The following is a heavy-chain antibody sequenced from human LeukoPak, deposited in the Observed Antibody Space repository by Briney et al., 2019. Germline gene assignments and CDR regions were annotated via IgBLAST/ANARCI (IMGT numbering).Heavy chain of an antibody. J-gene: IGHJ4*02. Sequence: GGSLRLSCAASGFTSGFTFSNHAMSWVRRGPGKGLEWVSSISGSGHNTYYADSVKGRFTVSRDNSKNTLYLQMNSLKVEDTAVYHCANDLPGRVWFDFWGQGTLVTVSS. CDR2: ISGSGHNT. D-gene: IGHD3-16*01. CDR3: ANDLPGRVWFDF. V-gene: IGHV3-23*01. CDR1: GFTFSNHA.